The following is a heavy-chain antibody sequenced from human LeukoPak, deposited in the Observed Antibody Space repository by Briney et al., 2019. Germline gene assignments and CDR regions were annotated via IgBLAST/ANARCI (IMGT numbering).Heavy chain of an antibody. CDR3: ARDQWEAYDY. CDR1: GFTFSSYS. J-gene: IGHJ4*02. V-gene: IGHV3-30*03. CDR2: ISYDGSNK. D-gene: IGHD1-26*01. Sequence: GGSLRLSCAASGFTFSSYSMNWVRQAPGKGLEWVAVISYDGSNKYYADSVKGRFTISRDNSKNTLYLQMNSLRAEDTAVYYCARDQWEAYDYWGQGTLVTVSS.